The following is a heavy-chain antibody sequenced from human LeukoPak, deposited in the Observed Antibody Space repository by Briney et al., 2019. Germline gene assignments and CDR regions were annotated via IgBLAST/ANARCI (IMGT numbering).Heavy chain of an antibody. V-gene: IGHV3-30*12. Sequence: GGSLRLSCAASGFTFSSYGMHWVRQAPGKGLEWVAVISYDGSNKYYADSVKGRFTISRDNSKNTLYLQMNSLRAEDTAVYYCARDRIFSITMVRGVGEIDYWGQGTLVTVSS. CDR2: ISYDGSNK. CDR3: ARDRIFSITMVRGVGEIDY. D-gene: IGHD3-10*01. CDR1: GFTFSSYG. J-gene: IGHJ4*02.